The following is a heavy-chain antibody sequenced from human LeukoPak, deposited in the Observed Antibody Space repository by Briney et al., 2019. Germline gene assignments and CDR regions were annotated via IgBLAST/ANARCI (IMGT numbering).Heavy chain of an antibody. CDR2: ISGSGGAT. CDR3: SKYVRAMRPPGKGFDY. CDR1: GFTFNTHG. Sequence: PGGSLRLSCAASGFTFNTHGMSWVRQAPGKGLELVSGISGSGGATYFADSVKGRFTISSENSKHKLLLQVNSLRVDDTAVYYGSKYVRAMRPPGKGFDYWGQGTLVTVSS. D-gene: IGHD3-10*02. J-gene: IGHJ4*02. V-gene: IGHV3-23*01.